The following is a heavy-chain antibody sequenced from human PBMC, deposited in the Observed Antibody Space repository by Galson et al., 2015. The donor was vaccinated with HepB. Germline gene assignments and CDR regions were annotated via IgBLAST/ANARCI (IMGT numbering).Heavy chain of an antibody. J-gene: IGHJ5*02. Sequence: SLRLSCAASGFSFSDNYMSWIRQAPGKGLEWVSYISSTSSYTKYADSVKGRFTISRDNAKNSLYLQMNSLRAEDTAVYYCARDIQSDGSGSYVVDPWGQGTLVTVSS. CDR3: ARDIQSDGSGSYVVDP. D-gene: IGHD3-10*01. CDR1: GFSFSDNY. V-gene: IGHV3-11*05. CDR2: ISSTSSYT.